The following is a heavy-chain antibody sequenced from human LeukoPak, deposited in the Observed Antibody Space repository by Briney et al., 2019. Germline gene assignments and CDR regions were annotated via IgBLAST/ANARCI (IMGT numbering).Heavy chain of an antibody. CDR2: IIPIFGTA. CDR1: GGTFSSYA. CDR3: ARGDNWFDP. V-gene: IGHV1-69*05. Sequence: GSSVKVSCKASGGTFSSYAISWVRQAPGQGLEWIAGIIPIFGTANYAQKFQGRVTITTDVSTSTAYMELSSLRSDDTAVYYCARGDNWFDPWGPGTLVTVSS. J-gene: IGHJ5*02.